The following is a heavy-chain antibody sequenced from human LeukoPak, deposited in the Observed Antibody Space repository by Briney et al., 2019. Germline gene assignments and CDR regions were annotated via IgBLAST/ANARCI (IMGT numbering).Heavy chain of an antibody. V-gene: IGHV4-39*07. D-gene: IGHD2-2*02. CDR3: ARGIVVVPAAIPTTDY. J-gene: IGHJ4*02. Sequence: KSSETLSLTCTVSGGSISSSSYYWGWIRQPPGKGLEWIGSIYYSGSTYYNPSLKSRVTISVDTSKNQFSLKLSSVTAADTAVYYCARGIVVVPAAIPTTDYWGQGTLVTVSS. CDR1: GGSISSSSYY. CDR2: IYYSGST.